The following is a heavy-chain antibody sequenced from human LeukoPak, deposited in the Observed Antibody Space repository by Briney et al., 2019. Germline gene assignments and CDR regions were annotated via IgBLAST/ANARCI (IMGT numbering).Heavy chain of an antibody. CDR1: GFTFSNYE. CDR2: ISSGGSTV. V-gene: IGHV3-48*03. Sequence: SGGSLRLSCAASGFTFSNYEMHWVRRAPGKGLEWVSYISSGGSTVYYADSVKGRFTVSRDNAKNSLYLQMSSLRAEDTAVYYCARGGSFVEYWGQGTLVNVSS. D-gene: IGHD3-10*01. CDR3: ARGGSFVEY. J-gene: IGHJ4*02.